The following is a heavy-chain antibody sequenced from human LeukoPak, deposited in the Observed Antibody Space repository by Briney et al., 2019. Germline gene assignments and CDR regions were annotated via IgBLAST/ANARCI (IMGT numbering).Heavy chain of an antibody. CDR3: ALGSHDSP. V-gene: IGHV3-30*04. CDR1: GFTFSSYA. CDR2: ISYDGSNK. D-gene: IGHD3-16*01. J-gene: IGHJ5*02. Sequence: GGSLRLSCAASGFTFSSYAMHWVRQAPGKGLEWVAVISYDGSNKYYADSVKGRSTISRDNSKNTLYLQMNSLRAEDTAVYYCALGSHDSPWGQGTLVTVSS.